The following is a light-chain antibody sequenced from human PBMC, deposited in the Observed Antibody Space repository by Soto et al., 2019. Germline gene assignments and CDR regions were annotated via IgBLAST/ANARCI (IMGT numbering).Light chain of an antibody. CDR1: SSDIGAYNF. V-gene: IGLV2-14*03. CDR2: DVN. Sequence: QSALTQPASVSGSPGQSITISCTGTSSDIGAYNFVSWYQQHPGKAPKLMLYDVNIRPSGVSNRFSGSKSGNTASLTISGVQAEDEADYYCTSWTTSTTMIFAGGTKLTVL. CDR3: TSWTTSTTMI. J-gene: IGLJ2*01.